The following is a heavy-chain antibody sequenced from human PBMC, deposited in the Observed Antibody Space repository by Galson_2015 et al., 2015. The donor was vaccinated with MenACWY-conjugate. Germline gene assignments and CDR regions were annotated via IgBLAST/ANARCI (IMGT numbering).Heavy chain of an antibody. CDR3: AREGSRIWYEIDC. V-gene: IGHV6-1*01. J-gene: IGHJ4*02. D-gene: IGHD6-13*01. CDR2: TYYSSKWYN. CDR1: GDSVSSNSVA. Sequence: CAISGDSVSSNSVAWNWIRQSPARGLEWVGRTYYSSKWYNDYATSVKSRITIKSDTTKNEFSLHLKSVTPDDTAVYYCAREGSRIWYEIDCWGQGTLVIVSS.